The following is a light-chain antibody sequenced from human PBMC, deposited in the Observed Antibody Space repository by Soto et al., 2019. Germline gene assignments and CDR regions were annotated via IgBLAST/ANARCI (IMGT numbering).Light chain of an antibody. Sequence: ETVMPQAKATLPVSPGQRATLYYRASGSGRGKGAGYQHKPGQAPRLLIYHAFTSATGIPDRFSGSGSGTEYTLTITSLQSEDLAVYYCQHYSNWPPWTFGQGTKVDIK. CDR2: HAF. CDR3: QHYSNWPPWT. V-gene: IGKV3-15*01. CDR1: GSGRGK. J-gene: IGKJ1*01.